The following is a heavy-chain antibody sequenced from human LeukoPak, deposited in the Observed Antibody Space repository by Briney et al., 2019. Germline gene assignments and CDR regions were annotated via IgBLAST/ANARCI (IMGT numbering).Heavy chain of an antibody. CDR2: IKQDGSEK. Sequence: GGSLRLSCAASGFTFSNYWVSWVRQAPGKGLEWAGNIKQDGSEKYYVDSVKGRFTISRDNARNSLYLQMNSLRAEDTAVYYCARNGAPVVTAITPYYYYMDVWDKGTTVTVSS. CDR1: GFTFSNYW. D-gene: IGHD2-21*02. J-gene: IGHJ6*03. V-gene: IGHV3-7*01. CDR3: ARNGAPVVTAITPYYYYMDV.